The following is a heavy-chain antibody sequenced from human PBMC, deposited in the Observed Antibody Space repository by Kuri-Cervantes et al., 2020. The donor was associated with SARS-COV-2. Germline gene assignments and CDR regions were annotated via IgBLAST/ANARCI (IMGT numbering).Heavy chain of an antibody. CDR3: AREPDGYSSRYCIYV. D-gene: IGHD6-19*01. Sequence: ASAKVFCNASGYTFTSYGISWVRQAPGQGLEWMGWISAYNGNTNYAQKLQGRVTMTTDTSTSTAYMELRSLRSDDTAVYFCAREPDGYSSRYCIYVWGQGTSVTVSS. CDR1: GYTFTSYG. CDR2: ISAYNGNT. V-gene: IGHV1-18*01. J-gene: IGHJ6*02.